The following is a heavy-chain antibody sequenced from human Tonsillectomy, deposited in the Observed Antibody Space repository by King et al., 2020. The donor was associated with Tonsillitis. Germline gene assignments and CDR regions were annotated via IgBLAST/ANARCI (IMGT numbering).Heavy chain of an antibody. J-gene: IGHJ3*02. D-gene: IGHD3-10*01. CDR2: ISPNSGGT. Sequence: VQLVESGAEVKKPGASVKVSCKASGYTFTGYHMHWVRQARGQGLEWMGWISPNSGGTNYAQMFQGRGTMTRDTAITTAYMELSGLGSDDTAVYYCAKIGTAYGAFDIWGQGTMVTVSS. V-gene: IGHV1-2*02. CDR1: GYTFTGYH. CDR3: AKIGTAYGAFDI.